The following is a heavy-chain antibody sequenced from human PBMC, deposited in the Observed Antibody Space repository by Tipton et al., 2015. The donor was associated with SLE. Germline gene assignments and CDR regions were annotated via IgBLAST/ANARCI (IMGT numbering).Heavy chain of an antibody. CDR1: GGAVSSHY. CDR3: ARRSSSNSFDP. V-gene: IGHV4-4*08. CDR2: IYRTGTP. J-gene: IGHJ5*02. Sequence: TLSLTCTVSGGAVSSHYLNWFRQPPGKGLEWIGYIYRTGTPHYNPSLKSRVPISIDTSNNQFSLRLTSVTAADTAVYYCARRSSSNSFDPWDQGTLVTVSS. D-gene: IGHD3-10*01.